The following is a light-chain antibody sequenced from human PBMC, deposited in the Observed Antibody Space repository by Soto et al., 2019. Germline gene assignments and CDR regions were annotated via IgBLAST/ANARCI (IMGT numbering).Light chain of an antibody. J-gene: IGKJ4*01. CDR1: QSVSSIY. CDR3: QQYGSSPT. V-gene: IGKV3-20*01. CDR2: GAS. Sequence: EIVLTQSPGTLYLSTGERATLSCRASQSVSSIYLAWYQQKPGQAPRLLIYGASSRATGIPDRFSGSGSGTDFTLTISRLEPEDFAVYYCQQYGSSPTFGGGTKVEIK.